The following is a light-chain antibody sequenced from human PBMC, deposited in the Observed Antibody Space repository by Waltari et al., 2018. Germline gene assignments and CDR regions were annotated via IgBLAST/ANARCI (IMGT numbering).Light chain of an antibody. Sequence: QSALTQPASVSGSPGQSITMSCTGTIDDIGTYNYVSCYQLHPGKAPKLLIYDVSNRPSVVSDRFSGSKSGNTASLTISGLQPEDEADYYCSSYRGRIALVFGGGTTLTVL. CDR3: SSYRGRIALV. CDR1: IDDIGTYNY. V-gene: IGLV2-14*03. J-gene: IGLJ2*01. CDR2: DVS.